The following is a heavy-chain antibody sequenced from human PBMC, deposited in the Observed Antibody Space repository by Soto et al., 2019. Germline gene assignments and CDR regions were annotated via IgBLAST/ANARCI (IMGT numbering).Heavy chain of an antibody. CDR3: ARDLRGYGTVDY. CDR1: GGSISSDGYY. Sequence: QVQLQESGPGLVKPSQTLSLTCTVSGGSISSDGYYWSWIRQHPGKGLEWIGYIYYSGSTYYNPSLKSRIIISVDTSKNQFSLKLSSVTVADTAVYYCARDLRGYGTVDYWGQGTLVTVSS. D-gene: IGHD5-18*01. V-gene: IGHV4-31*03. J-gene: IGHJ4*02. CDR2: IYYSGST.